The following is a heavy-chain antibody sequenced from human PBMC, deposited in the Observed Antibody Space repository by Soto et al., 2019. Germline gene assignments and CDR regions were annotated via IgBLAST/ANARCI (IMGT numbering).Heavy chain of an antibody. CDR1: GFTFSSYG. CDR3: ASDFCTSCRAHAPSPPFDC. CDR2: IWCDGSNK. Sequence: QVQLVESGGGVVQPGRSLRLSCAASGFTFSSYGMHWVRQAPGKGLEWVAVIWCDGSNKYYADSVKGRFTISRDNSKNRLYLQMNSLRAEDTAVYYCASDFCTSCRAHAPSPPFDCWGQGTLGHGSS. D-gene: IGHD2-2*01. V-gene: IGHV3-33*01. J-gene: IGHJ4*02.